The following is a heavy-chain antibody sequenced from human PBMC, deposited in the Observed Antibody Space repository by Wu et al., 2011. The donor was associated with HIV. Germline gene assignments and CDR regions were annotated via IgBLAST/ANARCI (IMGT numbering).Heavy chain of an antibody. D-gene: IGHD6-6*01. CDR3: ARDGSSAQLDLYYNHMDV. Sequence: QVQXVQSGAEVKKPGASVKVSCKASGYTFISYGISWVRQAPGQGLEWMGWISAYNGDTNYAQKLQDRVTMTTDTSTSTAYMELRSLRSDDTAVYYCARDGSSAQLDLYYNHMDVWGKGTTVTVSS. V-gene: IGHV1-18*01. CDR2: ISAYNGDT. CDR1: GYTFISYG. J-gene: IGHJ6*03.